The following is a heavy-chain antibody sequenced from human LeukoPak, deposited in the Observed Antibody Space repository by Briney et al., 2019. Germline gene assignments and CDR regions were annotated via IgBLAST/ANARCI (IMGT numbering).Heavy chain of an antibody. D-gene: IGHD3-10*01. V-gene: IGHV4-59*01. J-gene: IGHJ3*02. CDR3: ARVYGTDAFDI. CDR2: IYYSGST. Sequence: SETLSLTCTVSGGSLSSYYWSWIRQPPGKGLEWIGYIYYSGSTNYNPSLKSRVTISVDTSKNQFSLKLSSVTAAGTAVYYCARVYGTDAFDIWGQGTMVTVSS. CDR1: GGSLSSYY.